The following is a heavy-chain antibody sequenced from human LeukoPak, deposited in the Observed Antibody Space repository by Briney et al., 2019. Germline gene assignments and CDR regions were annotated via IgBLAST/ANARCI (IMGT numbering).Heavy chain of an antibody. CDR1: GGSISSYY. D-gene: IGHD3-16*02. V-gene: IGHV4-4*09. CDR3: ARHSQYYDYVWGSYRCTYYFDY. CDR2: IYTSGST. Sequence: SETLSLTCTVSGGSISSYYWSWIRQPPGKGLEWIGYIYTSGSTNYNPSLKSRVTISVDTSKNQFSLKLSSVTAADTAVYYCARHSQYYDYVWGSYRCTYYFDYWGQGTLVTVSS. J-gene: IGHJ4*02.